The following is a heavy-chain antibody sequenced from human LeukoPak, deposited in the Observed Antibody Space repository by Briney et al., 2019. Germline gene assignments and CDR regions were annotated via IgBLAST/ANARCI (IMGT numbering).Heavy chain of an antibody. CDR3: ASLRDDSSGYYNY. J-gene: IGHJ4*02. CDR2: IYPGDSDT. Sequence: GESLKISCKGSGYSFTSYWIGWVRPLPGKGLEWMGIIYPGDSDTRYSPSFQGQVTISADKSISTAYLQWSSLKASDTAMYYCASLRDDSSGYYNYWGQGTLVTVSS. D-gene: IGHD3-22*01. V-gene: IGHV5-51*01. CDR1: GYSFTSYW.